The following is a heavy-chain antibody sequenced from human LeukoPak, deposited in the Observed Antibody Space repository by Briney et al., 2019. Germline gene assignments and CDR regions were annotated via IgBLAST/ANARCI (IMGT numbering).Heavy chain of an antibody. Sequence: GGSLRLSCAAPGFTVSSNYMSWVRQAPGKGLEWVSVIYSGGSTYYADSVKGRFTISRDNSKNTLYLQMNSLRAEDTAVYYCARVGSSGWYVDYWGQGTLVTVSS. CDR3: ARVGSSGWYVDY. J-gene: IGHJ4*02. V-gene: IGHV3-53*01. CDR1: GFTVSSNY. CDR2: IYSGGST. D-gene: IGHD6-19*01.